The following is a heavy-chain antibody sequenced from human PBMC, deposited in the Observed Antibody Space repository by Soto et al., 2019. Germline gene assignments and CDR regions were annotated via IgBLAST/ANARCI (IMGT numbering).Heavy chain of an antibody. J-gene: IGHJ4*02. D-gene: IGHD2-15*01. V-gene: IGHV1-18*01. CDR1: GYTFRTYG. CDR2: ISAYNGDT. CDR3: ARGPPTSCSGGNCYSHYFDY. Sequence: QVQLVQSGAEVKEPGASVKVSCKASGYTFRTYGLSWVRQAPGRGLEWMGWISAYNGDTNYAQKFQDRVTLTTDTTASTAYMELRSLRSDDTAIYYCARGPPTSCSGGNCYSHYFDYWGQGTLVTVSS.